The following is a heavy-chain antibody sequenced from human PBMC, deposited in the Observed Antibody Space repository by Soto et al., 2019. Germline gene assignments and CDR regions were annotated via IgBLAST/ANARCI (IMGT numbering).Heavy chain of an antibody. CDR2: IYYSGST. V-gene: IGHV4-59*08. J-gene: IGHJ4*02. D-gene: IGHD6-19*01. Sequence: QVQLQESGPGLVKPSETLSLTCTVSGGSISSYYWSWIRQPPGKGLEWIGYIYYSGSTNYNPALKIRVTISVDTSRTQFSLKLSSVTAAATAVYYCARHVQWLVTFDYWGQGTLVTVSS. CDR1: GGSISSYY. CDR3: ARHVQWLVTFDY.